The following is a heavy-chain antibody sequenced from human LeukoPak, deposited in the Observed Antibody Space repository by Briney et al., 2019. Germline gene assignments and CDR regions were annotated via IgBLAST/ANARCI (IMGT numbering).Heavy chain of an antibody. CDR2: IYTSGST. CDR1: GGSISSYY. D-gene: IGHD3-9*01. CDR3: ARDSAYYDILTESDEAFDI. J-gene: IGHJ3*02. Sequence: PSETLSLTCTVSGGSISSYYWSWIRQPAGKGLEWIGRIYTSGSTNYNPSLKSRVTMSVDTSKNQFSLKLSSVTAADTAVYYCARDSAYYDILTESDEAFDIWGQGAMVTVSS. V-gene: IGHV4-4*07.